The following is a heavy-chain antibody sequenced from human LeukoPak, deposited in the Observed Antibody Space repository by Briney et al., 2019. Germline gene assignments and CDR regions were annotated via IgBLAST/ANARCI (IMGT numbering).Heavy chain of an antibody. V-gene: IGHV3-21*01. D-gene: IGHD3-3*01. CDR3: AREGGGPSGPLDY. CDR1: GFTFSKYA. CDR2: ISSSSSYI. J-gene: IGHJ4*02. Sequence: GGSLRLSCAASGFTFSKYAMHWVRQTPGKGLEWVSSISSSSSYIYYADSVKGRFTISRDNAKNSLYLQMNSLRAEDTAVYYCAREGGGPSGPLDYWGQGTLVTVSS.